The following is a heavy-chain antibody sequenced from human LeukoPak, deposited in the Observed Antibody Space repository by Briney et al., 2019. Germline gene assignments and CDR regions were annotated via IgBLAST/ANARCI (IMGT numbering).Heavy chain of an antibody. Sequence: PGGSLRLSCAASGFTVSSNYMSWVRQAPGKGLEWVSIIYSAGSTHYADSVRGRFTISRDSSKNTVSLQMNSLRVDDTAVYFCASGGTGARKYYSDPFHYWGQGTLVTVSS. J-gene: IGHJ4*02. CDR1: GFTVSSNY. D-gene: IGHD3-10*01. CDR2: IYSAGST. V-gene: IGHV3-53*01. CDR3: ASGGTGARKYYSDPFHY.